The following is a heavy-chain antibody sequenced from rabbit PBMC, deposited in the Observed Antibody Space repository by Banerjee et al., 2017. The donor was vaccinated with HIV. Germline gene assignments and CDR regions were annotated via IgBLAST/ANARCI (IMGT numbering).Heavy chain of an antibody. CDR2: INTGSGSE. CDR1: GIDFSRYYY. J-gene: IGHJ4*01. Sequence: QSVEESGGRLVNPDESLTLTCTASGIDFSRYYYMCWVRQAPGKGLEWIGYINTGSGSEYYASWAKGRFTISKASWTTVTLQMTSLTAADTATYFCAGDAGSGFYLAGYFSLWGPGSLVTV. D-gene: IGHD8-1*01. V-gene: IGHV1S40*01. CDR3: AGDAGSGFYLAGYFSL.